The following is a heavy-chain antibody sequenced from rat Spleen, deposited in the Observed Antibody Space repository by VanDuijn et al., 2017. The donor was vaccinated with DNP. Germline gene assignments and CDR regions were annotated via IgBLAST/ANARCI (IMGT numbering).Heavy chain of an antibody. D-gene: IGHD1-6*01. J-gene: IGHJ4*01. Sequence: QVQLKESGPGLVQPSQTLSLTCTVSGLSLTSNSVSWIRQPPGKGLEWMRVMWSNGGTDYNSALKSRLSISRDTSKSQVFLKMNSLQTEDTAIYYCTRDRGYYGYYAMDAWGQGTSVTVSS. CDR2: MWSNGGT. CDR3: TRDRGYYGYYAMDA. V-gene: IGHV2-47*01. CDR1: GLSLTSNS.